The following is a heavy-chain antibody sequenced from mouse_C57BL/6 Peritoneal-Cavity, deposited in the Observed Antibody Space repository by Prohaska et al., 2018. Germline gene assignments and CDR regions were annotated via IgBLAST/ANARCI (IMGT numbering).Heavy chain of an antibody. Sequence: WMSWVRQTPGTTLEWIGDINPDGSAINYAPSIKDRFTIFRDNDKSTLYLQMSNVRSEDTATYFCMRYGSYLYFDVWGTGTTVTVSS. CDR1: W. V-gene: IGHV11-2*01. CDR2: INPDGSAI. D-gene: IGHD1-1*01. J-gene: IGHJ1*03. CDR3: MRYGSYLYFDV.